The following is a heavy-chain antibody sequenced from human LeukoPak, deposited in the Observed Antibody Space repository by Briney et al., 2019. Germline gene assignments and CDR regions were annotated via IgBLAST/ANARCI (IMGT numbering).Heavy chain of an antibody. CDR2: IYHSGST. CDR3: ARAVWFGEYRPYFDY. V-gene: IGHV4-4*02. Sequence: PSGTLSLTCAVSGGSISSSNWWSWVRQPPGKGLEWIGEIYHSGSTNYNPSLKSRVTISVDKSKNQFSLKLSSVTAADTAVYYCARAVWFGEYRPYFDYWGQGTLVTVSS. CDR1: GGSISSSNW. J-gene: IGHJ4*02. D-gene: IGHD3-10*01.